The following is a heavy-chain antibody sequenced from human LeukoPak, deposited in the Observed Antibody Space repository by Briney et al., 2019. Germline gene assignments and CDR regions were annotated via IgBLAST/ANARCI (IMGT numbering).Heavy chain of an antibody. CDR3: ARRAGDYSHPYDY. CDR2: IYSGGNT. J-gene: IGHJ4*02. V-gene: IGHV3-53*01. Sequence: SGGSLRLSCAASGLTVSSNCMSRVRQAPGKGLEWVSFIYSGGNTYYADSVKGRFTISRDNSKNTVHLQMNSLRAEDTAMYYCARRAGDYSHPYDYWGQGTLVTVSS. CDR1: GLTVSSNC. D-gene: IGHD3-22*01.